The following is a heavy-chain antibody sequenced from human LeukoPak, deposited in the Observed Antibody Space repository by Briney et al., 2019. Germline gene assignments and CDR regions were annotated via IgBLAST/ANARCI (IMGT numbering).Heavy chain of an antibody. CDR3: VRDRRDGYNYVDS. CDR1: GDLINDFF. V-gene: IGHV4-59*01. Sequence: SETLSLTCTVSGDLINDFFWSWIRQPPGKGLEWIAYIHHSGSTDSNPSLKSRVTISMGTSKSQFTLNLNSVTAADTAVYYCVRDRRDGYNYVDSWGQGTLVTVSS. D-gene: IGHD5-24*01. CDR2: IHHSGST. J-gene: IGHJ4*02.